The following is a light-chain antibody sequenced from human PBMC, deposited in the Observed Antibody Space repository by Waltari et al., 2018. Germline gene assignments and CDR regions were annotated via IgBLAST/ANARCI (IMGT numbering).Light chain of an antibody. Sequence: EIVMTQSPATPSVSPGERATLSCRASQSVSSSLAWYQQKPGQAPRLLFYGASIRATGIPVRFSGSGSGTDFTLTIDSVQSEDFAVYYCQQYDNWPLLFGQGTKVEIK. CDR2: GAS. V-gene: IGKV3-15*01. J-gene: IGKJ1*01. CDR3: QQYDNWPLL. CDR1: QSVSSS.